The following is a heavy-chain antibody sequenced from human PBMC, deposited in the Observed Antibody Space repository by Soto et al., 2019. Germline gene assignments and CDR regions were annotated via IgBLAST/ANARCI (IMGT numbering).Heavy chain of an antibody. CDR1: GFTFSSFA. J-gene: IGHJ6*03. Sequence: EVQLLESGGDLVQPGGSLRLSCAASGFTFSSFAMTWVRQAPGKGMEWVSCVNVDNAEDYGDSVKGRFLISRDASKNALDLQMNSPRADDTAVYYCAKNYYMDAWGKGTTVTVSS. CDR2: VNVDNAE. CDR3: AKNYYMDA. V-gene: IGHV3-23*01.